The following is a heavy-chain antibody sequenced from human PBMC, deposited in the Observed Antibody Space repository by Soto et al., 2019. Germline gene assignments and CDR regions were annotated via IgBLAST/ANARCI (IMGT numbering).Heavy chain of an antibody. D-gene: IGHD4-17*01. CDR2: INSDGSST. Sequence: EVQLVESGGGFVQPGGSLRLSCAASGFDFSNSWMHWVRQVPGKGLVWVSHINSDGSSTTYADSVKGRFTISRDNARTTVYLQLDSLRVEDTAVYYCSRDKSYARAVWGQGPTVNVSS. CDR1: GFDFSNSW. CDR3: SRDKSYARAV. J-gene: IGHJ6*02. V-gene: IGHV3-74*03.